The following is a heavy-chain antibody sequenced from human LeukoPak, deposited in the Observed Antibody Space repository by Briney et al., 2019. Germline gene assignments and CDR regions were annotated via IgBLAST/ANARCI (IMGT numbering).Heavy chain of an antibody. Sequence: PGGSLRLSCAASAFTFSNYTMHWVRQAPGKGLEWVAVISYDGTNKSYPPSVTGRFTISTHNSTNSLYLQMNSLTGEDTAMYYCARIPRTWLRFPSFDYWGQGTLVTVSS. CDR1: AFTFSNYT. D-gene: IGHD5-12*01. V-gene: IGHV3-30-3*01. CDR3: ARIPRTWLRFPSFDY. CDR2: ISYDGTNK. J-gene: IGHJ4*02.